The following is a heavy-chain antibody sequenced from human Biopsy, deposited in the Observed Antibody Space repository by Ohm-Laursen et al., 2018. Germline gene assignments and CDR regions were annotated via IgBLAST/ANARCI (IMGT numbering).Heavy chain of an antibody. CDR2: INHTGST. J-gene: IGHJ4*02. Sequence: SDTLSLTCAVSSGSISGNYWGWIRQPPGKGLEWMGEINHTGSTKYNPSLMSRVTISIGTSNSQFSLKLTSVTAADTAVYFCARARAYSDFWGGPKDYWGQGILVTVSS. D-gene: IGHD3-3*01. V-gene: IGHV4-34*01. CDR1: SGSISGNY. CDR3: ARARAYSDFWGGPKDY.